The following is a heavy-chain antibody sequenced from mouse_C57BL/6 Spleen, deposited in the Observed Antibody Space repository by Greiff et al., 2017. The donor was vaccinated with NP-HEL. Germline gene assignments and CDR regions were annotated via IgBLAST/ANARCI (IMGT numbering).Heavy chain of an antibody. CDR2: IYPGSGSS. CDR3: ASNDYDGAMDY. J-gene: IGHJ4*01. CDR1: GYTFTSYW. D-gene: IGHD2-4*01. V-gene: IGHV1-55*01. Sequence: VQLQQSGAELVKPGASVKMSCKASGYTFTSYWITWVKQRPGQGLEWIGDIYPGSGSSNYIEKFKSKATLTVDTSSSTAYMQLSSLTYEDSAVYYCASNDYDGAMDYWGQGTSVTVSS.